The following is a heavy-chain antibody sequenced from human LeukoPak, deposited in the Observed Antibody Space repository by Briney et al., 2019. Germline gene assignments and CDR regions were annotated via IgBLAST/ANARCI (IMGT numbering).Heavy chain of an antibody. CDR1: GFSVSNNY. CDR3: ARSRDHYYYFGLDV. D-gene: IGHD5-24*01. Sequence: GSLRLSCAASGFSVSNNYMSWVRQAPGKGLEWIGNLHCGSTSYNPSLKSRVTISVDTSKNQFSLKLSSVTAADTAVYYCARSRDHYYYFGLDVWGQGTTVTVSS. J-gene: IGHJ6*02. V-gene: IGHV4-39*01. CDR2: LHCGST.